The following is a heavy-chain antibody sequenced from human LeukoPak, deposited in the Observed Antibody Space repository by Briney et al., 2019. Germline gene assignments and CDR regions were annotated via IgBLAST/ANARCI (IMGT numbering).Heavy chain of an antibody. V-gene: IGHV1-8*01. J-gene: IGHJ4*02. CDR2: MNPNSGNT. CDR1: GYTFTSYD. D-gene: IGHD3-22*01. Sequence: ASVTVSCKASGYTFTSYDINWVRQATGQGLEWMGWMNPNSGNTGYAQKFQGRVTMTRNTSISTAYMELSSLRSEDTAVYYCARCPADSGYYSSWGQGTLVTVSS. CDR3: ARCPADSGYYSS.